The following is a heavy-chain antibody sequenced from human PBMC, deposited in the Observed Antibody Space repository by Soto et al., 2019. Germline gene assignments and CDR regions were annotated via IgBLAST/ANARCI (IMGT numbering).Heavy chain of an antibody. CDR2: IYYSGST. Sequence: GKGLEWIGYIYYSGSTNYNPSLKSRVTISVDTSKNQFSLKLSSVTAADTAVYYCARVASYGDYGFGYYYYLDIWGKGTTVTVSS. J-gene: IGHJ6*03. D-gene: IGHD4-17*01. CDR3: ARVASYGDYGFGYYYYLDI. V-gene: IGHV4-59*01.